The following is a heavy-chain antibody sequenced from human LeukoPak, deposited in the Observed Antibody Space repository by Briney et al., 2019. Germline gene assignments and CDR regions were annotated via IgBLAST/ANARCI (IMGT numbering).Heavy chain of an antibody. CDR3: ARGSILLWFGESYGT. Sequence: AASVKVSCKASGYTFTGYYMHWVRQAPGQGLEWMGWMNPNSGNTAYAQKFQGRVTMTRNTSISTAYMELSGLRSEDTAVYYCARGSILLWFGESYGTWGQGTLVTVSS. D-gene: IGHD3-10*01. CDR1: GYTFTGYY. J-gene: IGHJ5*02. CDR2: MNPNSGNT. V-gene: IGHV1-8*02.